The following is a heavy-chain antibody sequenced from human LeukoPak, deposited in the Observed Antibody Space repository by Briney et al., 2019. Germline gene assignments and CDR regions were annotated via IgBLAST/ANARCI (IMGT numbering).Heavy chain of an antibody. CDR2: IYTSGST. CDR3: AILSAATGSFDY. Sequence: SETLSLTCTVSGGSISSYYWSWIRQPPGKGLEWIGYIYTSGSTNYNPSLKSRVTISVDTSKNQFSLKLSSVTAADTAVYYCAILSAATGSFDYWGQGTLVTVSS. J-gene: IGHJ4*02. D-gene: IGHD6-13*01. V-gene: IGHV4-4*09. CDR1: GGSISSYY.